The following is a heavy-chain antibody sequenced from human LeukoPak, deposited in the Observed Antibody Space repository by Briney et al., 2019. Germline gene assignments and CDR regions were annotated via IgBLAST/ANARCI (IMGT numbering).Heavy chain of an antibody. V-gene: IGHV1-8*02. D-gene: IGHD3-22*01. CDR2: MNPNSGNT. CDR1: GYPFISYD. J-gene: IGHJ4*01. Sequence: ASVKVSCKASGYPFISYDINWVRQATGQGLEWLGWMNPNSGNTGYAQRFQGRVTMTRDTSISTAYMQLSSLRSGDTAVYYCTSAIHYYNSSGYYLFDYWGHGTLVTVSS. CDR3: TSAIHYYNSSGYYLFDY.